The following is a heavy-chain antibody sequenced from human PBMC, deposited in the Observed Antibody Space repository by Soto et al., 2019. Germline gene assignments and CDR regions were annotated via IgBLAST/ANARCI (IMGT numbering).Heavy chain of an antibody. CDR3: ARGPMFRTTKLGNTYHYYRVNI. CDR1: GAALSSGGYF. Sequence: PSETLSLTCTVSGAALSSGGYFYTWVRQPPGKGLEWLGYIYYSGGTNYNPSLKSRVTISLDKSKSQFSLRLISVTAADTAVYYCARGPMFRTTKLGNTYHYYRVNIWGQGTTVTVSS. D-gene: IGHD3-22*01. V-gene: IGHV4-61*08. J-gene: IGHJ6*02. CDR2: IYYSGGT.